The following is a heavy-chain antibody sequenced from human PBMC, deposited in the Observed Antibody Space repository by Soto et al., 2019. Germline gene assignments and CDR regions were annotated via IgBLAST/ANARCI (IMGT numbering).Heavy chain of an antibody. V-gene: IGHV4-30-4*02. CDR1: GGSISSGDYY. J-gene: IGHJ5*02. D-gene: IGHD2-15*01. CDR2: IYYSGST. Sequence: SETLSLTCTVSGGSISSGDYYWSWIRQPPGKGLEWIGYIYYSGSTYYNPSLKNRVTISVDTSKNQFSLKLSSVTAEDTAVYYCARQDCSCVFPVNCFDPWGQGTLVTVSS. CDR3: ARQDCSCVFPVNCFDP.